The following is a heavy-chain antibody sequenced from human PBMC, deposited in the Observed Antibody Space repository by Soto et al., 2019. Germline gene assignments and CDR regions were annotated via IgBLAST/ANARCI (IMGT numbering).Heavy chain of an antibody. Sequence: QVQLVQSGAEVKKPGSSVKVSCKASGGTFSSYTISWVRQAPGQGLEWMGRIIPILVIANYAQKFQGRVTINADKSTSPAYMELSSPRSEDTAVYYCARAHGGYRLEVSYYYMDVWGKGTTVIVSS. CDR2: IIPILVIA. J-gene: IGHJ6*03. CDR1: GGTFSSYT. D-gene: IGHD6-13*01. CDR3: ARAHGGYRLEVSYYYMDV. V-gene: IGHV1-69*02.